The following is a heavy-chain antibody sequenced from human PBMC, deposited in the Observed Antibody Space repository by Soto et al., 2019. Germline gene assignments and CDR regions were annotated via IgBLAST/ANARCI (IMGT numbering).Heavy chain of an antibody. J-gene: IGHJ6*02. V-gene: IGHV3-30-3*01. CDR1: GFTFSSYA. Sequence: QVQLVESGGGVVQPGRSLRLSCAASGFTFSSYAMHWVRQAPGKGLEWVAVISYDGSNKYYANSVKGRFTISRDNSKNTLYLQMNSLRAEDTAVYYCATKSRSGWSHYYYYYGMDVWGQGTTVTVSS. D-gene: IGHD6-19*01. CDR3: ATKSRSGWSHYYYYYGMDV. CDR2: ISYDGSNK.